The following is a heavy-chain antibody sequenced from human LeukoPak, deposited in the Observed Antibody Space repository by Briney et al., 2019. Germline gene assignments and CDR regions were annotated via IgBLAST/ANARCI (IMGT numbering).Heavy chain of an antibody. CDR3: ARGAPDPYYDFWSGYGTFDP. CDR2: IIPIFGTA. J-gene: IGHJ5*02. Sequence: ASVKVSCKASGGTFSSYAISWVRQAPGQGLEWMGGIIPIFGTANSAQKFQGRVTITADESTSTAYMELSSLRSEDTAVYYCARGAPDPYYDFWSGYGTFDPWGQGTLVTVSS. CDR1: GGTFSSYA. V-gene: IGHV1-69*13. D-gene: IGHD3-3*01.